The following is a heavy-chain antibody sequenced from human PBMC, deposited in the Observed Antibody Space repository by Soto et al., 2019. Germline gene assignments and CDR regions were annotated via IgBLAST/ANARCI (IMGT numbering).Heavy chain of an antibody. D-gene: IGHD4-17*01. CDR1: GFSFSTYS. CDR2: IGRRSDI. V-gene: IGHV3-21*01. Sequence: GSLRLSCEASGFSFSTYSMHLVLQAPGKGLEWVSSIGRRSDIYYADSVKGRFTISRDNAKNSVSLQMNSLRDEDTAVYYCAREETAWPLAYGLDVWGQGTLVTVSS. J-gene: IGHJ4*02. CDR3: AREETAWPLAYGLDV.